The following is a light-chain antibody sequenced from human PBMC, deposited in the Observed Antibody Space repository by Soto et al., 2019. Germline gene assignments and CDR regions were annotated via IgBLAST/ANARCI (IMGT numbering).Light chain of an antibody. CDR3: QQYNTGIT. J-gene: IGKJ5*01. CDR1: QSVSSN. Sequence: EIVMTQSPATLSVSPGERATLSCGASQSVSSNLAWYQQKPGQAPRLLIYGASTRATGIPARFSGSGSGTEFTLTISSLQSEDFAVYYCQQYNTGITFGQGTRLEI. CDR2: GAS. V-gene: IGKV3-15*01.